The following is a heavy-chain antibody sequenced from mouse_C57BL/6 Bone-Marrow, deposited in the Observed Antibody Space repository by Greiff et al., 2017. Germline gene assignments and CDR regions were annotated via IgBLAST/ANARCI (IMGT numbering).Heavy chain of an antibody. D-gene: IGHD2-2*01. Sequence: VKLMESGAELVRPGTSVKMSCKASGYTFTNYWIGWAKQRPGHGLEWIGDIYPGGGYTNYNEKFKGKATLTADKSSSTAYMQFSSLTSEDSAIYYCARSWLREGYFDYWGQGTTLTVSS. CDR3: ARSWLREGYFDY. CDR1: GYTFTNYW. CDR2: IYPGGGYT. V-gene: IGHV1-63*01. J-gene: IGHJ2*01.